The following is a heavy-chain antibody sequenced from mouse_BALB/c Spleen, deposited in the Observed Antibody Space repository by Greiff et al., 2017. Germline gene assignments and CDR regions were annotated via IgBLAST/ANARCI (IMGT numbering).Heavy chain of an antibody. CDR2: IYPGSGNT. V-gene: IGHV1-77*01. CDR3: GKGVRRYYHAMDC. Sequence: VQLQQSGAELARPGASVKLSCKASGYTFTDYYINWVKQRTGQGLEWIGEIYPGSGNTHYNEQFKGKATLTADKSSSTAYMQLSSLTSEDSAVYFCGKGVRRYYHAMDCWGQGASVTVSS. D-gene: IGHD2-14*01. J-gene: IGHJ4*01. CDR1: GYTFTDYY.